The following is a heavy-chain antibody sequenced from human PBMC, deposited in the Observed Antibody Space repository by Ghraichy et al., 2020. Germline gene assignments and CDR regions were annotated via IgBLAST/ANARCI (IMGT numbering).Heavy chain of an antibody. V-gene: IGHV1-3*01. J-gene: IGHJ4*02. D-gene: IGHD6-13*01. Sequence: ASVKVSCKASGYTFTSYAMHWVRQAPGQRLEWMGWINAGNGNTKYSQKFQGRVTITRDTSASTAYMELSSLRSEDTAVYYCARGGALEQQLGRGPFDYWGQGTLVTVSS. CDR2: INAGNGNT. CDR1: GYTFTSYA. CDR3: ARGGALEQQLGRGPFDY.